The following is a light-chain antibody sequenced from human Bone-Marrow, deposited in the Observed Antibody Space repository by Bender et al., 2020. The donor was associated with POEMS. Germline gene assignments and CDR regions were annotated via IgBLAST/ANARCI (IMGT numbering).Light chain of an antibody. Sequence: QPVLTQTPSVSASLGASVKVTCTLRNDLSAYAVAWHQYQPERGHRFLMKINSDGTHVRGDGISSRFSGSSSGTDRFLIISSLQSEDEADYYCQTWGTRTRVFGGGTKVTVL. CDR1: NDLSAYA. J-gene: IGLJ3*02. CDR2: INSDGTH. V-gene: IGLV4-69*01. CDR3: QTWGTRTRV.